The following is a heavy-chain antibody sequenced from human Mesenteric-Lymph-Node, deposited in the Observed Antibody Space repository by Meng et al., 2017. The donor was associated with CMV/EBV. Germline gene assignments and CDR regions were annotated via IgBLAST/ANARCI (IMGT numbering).Heavy chain of an antibody. CDR3: ARDGQYCTNGLCQFDY. J-gene: IGHJ4*02. V-gene: IGHV3-30*19. Sequence: GGSLRLSCVASGFTFSTYGMHWVRQAPGKGLDWVALISFDGTNIQYSDSVKGRFIISRDNSKNTLYLQMNSLRPEDTAVYFCARDGQYCTNGLCQFDYWGQGTLVTVSS. D-gene: IGHD2-8*01. CDR2: ISFDGTNI. CDR1: GFTFSTYG.